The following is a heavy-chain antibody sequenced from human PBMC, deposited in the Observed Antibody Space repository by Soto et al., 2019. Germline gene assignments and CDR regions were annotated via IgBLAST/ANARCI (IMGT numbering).Heavy chain of an antibody. D-gene: IGHD4-17*01. Sequence: QVQLVQSGAEVKKPGASVKVSCKTSGYTFSSHHIHWVRQAPGQGLEWMGTINPRGGSTNYAPKYQGRITVTRDTSTSTVYMELSSLRSDDTAMFYCARSDDYAFDYWGQGTQVTVSS. CDR2: INPRGGST. CDR1: GYTFSSHH. V-gene: IGHV1-46*01. J-gene: IGHJ4*02. CDR3: ARSDDYAFDY.